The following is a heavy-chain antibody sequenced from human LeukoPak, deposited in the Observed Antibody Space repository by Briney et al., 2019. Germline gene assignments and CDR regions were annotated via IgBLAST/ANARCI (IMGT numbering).Heavy chain of an antibody. CDR3: ARGDGYPD. CDR1: GFVFSSYA. Sequence: PGRSLRLSCAASGFVFSSYAMHWVRQAPGKGLEWVTVISYDGSNRYYADSVKGRFTISRDNSKNTLYLQMNSLRAEDTAVYYCARGDGYPDWGQGTLVTVSS. CDR2: ISYDGSNR. J-gene: IGHJ4*02. V-gene: IGHV3-30*14. D-gene: IGHD5-24*01.